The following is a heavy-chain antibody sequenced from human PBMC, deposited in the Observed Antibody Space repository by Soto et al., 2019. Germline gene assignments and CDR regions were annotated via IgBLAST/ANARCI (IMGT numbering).Heavy chain of an antibody. V-gene: IGHV3-30-3*02. CDR3: AKTYYYDTSGYYQNWFDP. Sequence: QVQLVESGGGVVQPGWSLRLSCAASGFTFSSYAMHWIRQAPGKGLGWVAIISFDGSNEYYADSVKGRFTISRDNSKITLYLQVRSLRAEDTAVYYCAKTYYYDTSGYYQNWFDPWGQGTLVTVSS. J-gene: IGHJ5*02. CDR2: ISFDGSNE. D-gene: IGHD3-22*01. CDR1: GFTFSSYA.